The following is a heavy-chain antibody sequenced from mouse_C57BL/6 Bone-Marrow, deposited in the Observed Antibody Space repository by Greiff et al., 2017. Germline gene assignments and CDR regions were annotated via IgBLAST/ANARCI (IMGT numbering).Heavy chain of an antibody. Sequence: QVQLQQPGAELVRPGTSVTLSCKASGYTFTSYWMHWVKQRPGQGLEWIGVIDPSDSYTNYNQKFKGKATLTVDTSSSTAYMQLSSQTSEDSAVYYCARRVGKGYWYFDVWGTGTTVTGSS. CDR1: GYTFTSYW. J-gene: IGHJ1*03. CDR2: IDPSDSYT. CDR3: ARRVGKGYWYFDV. V-gene: IGHV1-59*01. D-gene: IGHD1-3*01.